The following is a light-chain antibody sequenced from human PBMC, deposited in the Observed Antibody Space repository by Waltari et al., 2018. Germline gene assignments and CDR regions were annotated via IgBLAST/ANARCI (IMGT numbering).Light chain of an antibody. CDR2: DAS. Sequence: EIVMTQSPATLSLSPGERATLSCRASQSISTYLAWYQQKPGQAPRLLIYDASNRATGIPARFSGSGSGTDFTLTISSLEPEDFAVYYCQQRTIWSGTFGQGTKVEIK. CDR3: QQRTIWSGT. CDR1: QSISTY. V-gene: IGKV3-11*01. J-gene: IGKJ1*01.